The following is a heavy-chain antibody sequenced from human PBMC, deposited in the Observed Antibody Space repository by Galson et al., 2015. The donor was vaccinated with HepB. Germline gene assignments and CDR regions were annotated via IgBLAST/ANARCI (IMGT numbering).Heavy chain of an antibody. V-gene: IGHV3-30*04. J-gene: IGHJ4*02. CDR1: GFTFSGYA. CDR3: ASHIY. CDR2: ISNDGSNR. Sequence: SLRLSCAASGFTFSGYAMHWVRQAPGKGLEWVAVISNDGSNRSYADSVKGRFTISRDNSKNTLYMQMNSLRAEDTAVYYCASHIYWGQGTLVTVSS.